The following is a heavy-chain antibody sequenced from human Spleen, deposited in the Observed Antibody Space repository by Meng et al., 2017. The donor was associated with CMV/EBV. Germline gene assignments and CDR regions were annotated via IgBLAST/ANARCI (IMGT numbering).Heavy chain of an antibody. CDR2: VSGSGGGT. CDR3: ARSYDFWSATFDY. V-gene: IGHV3-23*01. J-gene: IGHJ4*02. D-gene: IGHD3-3*01. Sequence: GGSLRLSCAASGFTFSSYAMSWVRQGPGKGLEWVSGVSGSGGGTSYAESVKGRFTISRDNSKNSLHLQMNSLRPEDTAVYYCARSYDFWSATFDYWGQGMLVTVSS. CDR1: GFTFSSYA.